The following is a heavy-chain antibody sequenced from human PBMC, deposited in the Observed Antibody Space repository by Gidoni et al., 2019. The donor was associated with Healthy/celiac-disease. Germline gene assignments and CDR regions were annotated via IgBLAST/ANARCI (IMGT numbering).Heavy chain of an antibody. V-gene: IGHV3-21*01. J-gene: IGHJ4*02. CDR2: ISSSSSYI. CDR1: GFTFSSSS. CDR3: ARGGEDDYYFDY. Sequence: EVQLVVSGGGLVKSGGSLRLSCAASGFTFSSSSMNWVRQAPGKGLVWVSSISSSSSYIYYAESVKGRFTISRDNAKNSLYLQMNSLRAEDTAVYYCARGGEDDYYFDYWGQGTLVTVSS. D-gene: IGHD2-15*01.